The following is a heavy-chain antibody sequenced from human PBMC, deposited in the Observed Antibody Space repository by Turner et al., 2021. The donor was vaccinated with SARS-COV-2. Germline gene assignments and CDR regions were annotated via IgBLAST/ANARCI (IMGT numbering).Heavy chain of an antibody. V-gene: IGHV3-66*01. CDR1: GLTVSSNY. Sequence: EVQLVGSGGGVVQPGGSLGLSFAGSGLTVSSNYMGWVRQGPGKGLEWVSVIYSGGSTYYADSVKGRFTISRDNSKNTLYLQMNSLRAEDTAVYYCARFGGYRGDNDSWGQGTLVTVSS. CDR3: ARFGGYRGDNDS. CDR2: IYSGGST. D-gene: IGHD3-10*01. J-gene: IGHJ4*02.